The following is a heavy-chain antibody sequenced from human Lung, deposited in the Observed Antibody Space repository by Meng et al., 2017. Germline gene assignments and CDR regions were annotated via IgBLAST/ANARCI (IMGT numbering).Heavy chain of an antibody. CDR3: ARGPTTMAHDFDY. Sequence: VQLKHGGPGLCGLSETLPCTVFGPGGSFIVYYWSWIRPPPGKGLEWIGEINHSGSTNYNPSLESRATISVDTSQNNLSLKLSSVTAADSAVYYCARGPTTMAHDFDYWGQGTLVTVSS. D-gene: IGHD4-11*01. CDR1: GGSFIVYY. J-gene: IGHJ4*02. CDR2: INHSGST. V-gene: IGHV4-34*01.